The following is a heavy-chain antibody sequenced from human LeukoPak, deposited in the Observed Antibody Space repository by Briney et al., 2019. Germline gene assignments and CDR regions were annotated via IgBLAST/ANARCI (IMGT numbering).Heavy chain of an antibody. CDR3: ARDHYYDSSGYPI. V-gene: IGHV3-48*01. Sequence: GGSLRLSCAASGFTFSSYSMNWVRQAPGKGLEWVSYISSSSSTIYYADSVKGRFTISRDNAKNSLYLQMNSLRAEDTAVYYCARDHYYDSSGYPIWGQGTMVTVSS. CDR2: ISSSSSTI. CDR1: GFTFSSYS. D-gene: IGHD3-22*01. J-gene: IGHJ3*02.